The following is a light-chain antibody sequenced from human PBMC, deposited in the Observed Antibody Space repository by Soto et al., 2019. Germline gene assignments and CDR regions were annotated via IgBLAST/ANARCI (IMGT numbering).Light chain of an antibody. CDR2: GAS. CDR1: HNVRSS. Sequence: EIVMTQSPATLSVSPWERATLSCRASHNVRSSLAWYQQKAGQAPRLLIHGASTRATGIPDRFSGSGSATDFTLTISSLEPEDFAVYYCQQRSSWITFGQGTRLEIK. CDR3: QQRSSWIT. V-gene: IGKV3-11*01. J-gene: IGKJ5*01.